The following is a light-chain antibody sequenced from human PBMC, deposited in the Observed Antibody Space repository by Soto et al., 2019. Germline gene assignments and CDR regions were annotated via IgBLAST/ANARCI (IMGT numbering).Light chain of an antibody. CDR2: DVS. Sequence: QSALTQPASVSGSPGQSITISCTGTSSDVGGYNYVSWYQQHPGKAPKLMIYDVSNRPSGVSNRFSGSKAGNTASLTISRLQAEDEAEYYCSSYTISCTHVVFGGVTKDTVL. V-gene: IGLV2-14*01. J-gene: IGLJ2*01. CDR3: SSYTISCTHVV. CDR1: SSDVGGYNY.